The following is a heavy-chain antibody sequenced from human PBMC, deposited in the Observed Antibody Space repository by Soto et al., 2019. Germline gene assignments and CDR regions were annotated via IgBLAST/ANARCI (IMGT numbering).Heavy chain of an antibody. CDR3: ARDRPNRVVPAAHYGMDV. D-gene: IGHD2-2*01. CDR2: ISYDGSNK. Sequence: GGSLKLSCAASGFTFSSYAMHWVRQAPGKGLEWVAVISYDGSNKYYADSVKGRFTISRDNSKNTLYLQMNSLRAEDTAVYYCARDRPNRVVPAAHYGMDVWGQGTTVTVSS. CDR1: GFTFSSYA. J-gene: IGHJ6*02. V-gene: IGHV3-30-3*01.